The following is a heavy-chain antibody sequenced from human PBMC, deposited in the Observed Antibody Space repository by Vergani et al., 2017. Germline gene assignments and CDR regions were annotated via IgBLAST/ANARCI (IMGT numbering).Heavy chain of an antibody. J-gene: IGHJ5*02. CDR2: IWYDGSNK. CDR3: AREHWFDP. Sequence: QVQLVESGGGVVQPGRSLRLSCAASGFTFSNYGMHWVRQAPGKGLEWVAVIWYDGSNKYYTDSVRGRFTISRDNAKNSLYLQMNSLRAEDTAVYYCAREHWFDPWGQGTLVTVSS. CDR1: GFTFSNYG. V-gene: IGHV3-33*01.